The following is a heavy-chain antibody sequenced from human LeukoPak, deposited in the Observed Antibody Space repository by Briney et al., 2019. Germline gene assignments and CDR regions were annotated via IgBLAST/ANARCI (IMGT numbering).Heavy chain of an antibody. D-gene: IGHD3-22*01. Sequence: GGSLRLSCAASGFTFSSYSMNWVRQAPGKGLEWVSYISSSSSTTYYADSVKGRFTISRDNAKNSLYLQMNSLRAEDTAVYYCARDGQVAYYYDSSGSNGEGYWGQGTLVTVSS. CDR3: ARDGQVAYYYDSSGSNGEGY. V-gene: IGHV3-48*01. J-gene: IGHJ4*02. CDR2: ISSSSSTT. CDR1: GFTFSSYS.